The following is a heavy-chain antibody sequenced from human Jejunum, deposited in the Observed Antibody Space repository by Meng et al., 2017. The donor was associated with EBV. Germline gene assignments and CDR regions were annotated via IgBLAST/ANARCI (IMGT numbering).Heavy chain of an antibody. CDR2: ITGSGGST. J-gene: IGHJ5*02. V-gene: IGHV3-23*04. Sequence: VQWVESGGGLVPPGGPLRLPWAASGFTFSSHTMSWVRQAPGKGLEWVSAITGSGGSTYYTDSVKGRFTISRDNSKNTLYLQMNSLRAEDTAVYYCAKLTRAWGQGTLVTVSS. CDR3: AKLTRA. CDR1: GFTFSSHT.